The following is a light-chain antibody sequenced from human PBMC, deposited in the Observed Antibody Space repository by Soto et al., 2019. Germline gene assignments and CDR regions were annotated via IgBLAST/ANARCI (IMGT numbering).Light chain of an antibody. CDR2: NAS. Sequence: EVVLTQSPGTLSLSPGERASLSCRASQSVSSNYLAWYHQRPGQAPRLLIYNASSRATGIPDRFSGSGSGTDFTLTISRLEPEDFAVYYCQQYGRSPWTFGQGTKVDIK. CDR1: QSVSSNY. J-gene: IGKJ1*01. V-gene: IGKV3-20*01. CDR3: QQYGRSPWT.